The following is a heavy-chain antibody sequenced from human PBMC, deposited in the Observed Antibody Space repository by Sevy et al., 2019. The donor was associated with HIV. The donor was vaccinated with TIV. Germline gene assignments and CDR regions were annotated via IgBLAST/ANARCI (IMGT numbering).Heavy chain of an antibody. D-gene: IGHD5-12*01. J-gene: IGHJ4*02. V-gene: IGHV4-31*03. CDR2: IYYSGST. CDR1: GGSISSGGYY. CDR3: ARIPLRWLQFDY. Sequence: SETLSLTCTVSGGSISSGGYYWSWIRQHPGKGLEWIWYIYYSGSTYYNPSLKSRVTISVDTSKNQFSLKLSSVTAADTAVYYCARIPLRWLQFDYWGQGTLVTVSS.